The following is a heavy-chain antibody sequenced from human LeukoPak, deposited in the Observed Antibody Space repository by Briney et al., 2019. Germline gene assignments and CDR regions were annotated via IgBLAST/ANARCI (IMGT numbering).Heavy chain of an antibody. CDR1: GFTVSSNY. J-gene: IGHJ6*02. CDR2: IYSGGST. D-gene: IGHD2-2*01. CDR3: ARGGMPKTLYYYYGMDV. Sequence: GGSLRLSCAASGFTVSSNYMSWVRQAPGKGLEWVSVIYSGGSTYYADSVKGRFTISRDNSKNTLYLQMNNLRAEDTAVYYCARGGMPKTLYYYYGMDVWGQGTTVTVSS. V-gene: IGHV3-66*01.